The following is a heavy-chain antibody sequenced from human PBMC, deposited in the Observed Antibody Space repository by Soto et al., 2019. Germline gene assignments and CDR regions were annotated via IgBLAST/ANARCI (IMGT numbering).Heavy chain of an antibody. CDR2: INSDGSST. CDR1: GFTISSYW. J-gene: IGHJ2*01. V-gene: IGHV3-74*01. CDR3: ARGGSLNWYFDL. D-gene: IGHD1-26*01. Sequence: EVQLVESGGGLVQPGGSLRLSCAASGFTISSYWMHWVRQAPGKGLVWVSRINSDGSSTNYADSVKGRFTISRDNAKYTLYLQMNSLRAEDTAVYYCARGGSLNWYFDLWGRGTLVTVSS.